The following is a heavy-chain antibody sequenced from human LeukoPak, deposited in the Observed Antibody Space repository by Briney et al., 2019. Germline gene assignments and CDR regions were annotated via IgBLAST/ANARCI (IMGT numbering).Heavy chain of an antibody. D-gene: IGHD2-2*01. Sequence: PSETLSLTCTVSGGSIGSSSYSWGWIRQPPGKGLEWIGNYYDSGSSAYNPSLKSRVTISVDRSKNQFFLKLSSVTAADTAVYYCARDRIPAATPSYFDYWGQGTLVTVSS. J-gene: IGHJ4*02. V-gene: IGHV4-39*07. CDR3: ARDRIPAATPSYFDY. CDR1: GGSIGSSSYS. CDR2: YYDSGSS.